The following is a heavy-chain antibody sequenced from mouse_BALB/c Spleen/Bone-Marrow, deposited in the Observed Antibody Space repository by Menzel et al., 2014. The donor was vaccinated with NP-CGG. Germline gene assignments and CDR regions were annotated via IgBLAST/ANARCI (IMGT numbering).Heavy chain of an antibody. V-gene: IGHV3-8*02. CDR1: GDSITSGY. D-gene: IGHD2-4*01. CDR2: INFSGST. Sequence: EVKLVESGPSLVKPSQTLSLTCSVTGDSITSGYWNWIRKFPANKLEYMGYINFSGSTYYNPSLESRISITRDTFKNQYYLHLNSVTTEDTATYYCASGGPTMITYYAMDYWGQGTSVTVSS. J-gene: IGHJ4*01. CDR3: ASGGPTMITYYAMDY.